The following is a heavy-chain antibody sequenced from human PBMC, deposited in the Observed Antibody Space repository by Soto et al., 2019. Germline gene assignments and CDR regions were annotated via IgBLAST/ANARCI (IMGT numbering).Heavy chain of an antibody. Sequence: SEPLSLTCAVSGYSISSGYYWGWIRQPPGKGLEWIGSIYHSGSTYYNPSLKSRVTISVDTSKNQFSLKLSSVTAADTAVYYCAGGLYCGGDCYSFCYYYGMDVWGQATKVTVAS. CDR2: IYHSGST. CDR3: AGGLYCGGDCYSFCYYYGMDV. D-gene: IGHD2-21*02. J-gene: IGHJ6*02. V-gene: IGHV4-38-2*01. CDR1: GYSISSGYY.